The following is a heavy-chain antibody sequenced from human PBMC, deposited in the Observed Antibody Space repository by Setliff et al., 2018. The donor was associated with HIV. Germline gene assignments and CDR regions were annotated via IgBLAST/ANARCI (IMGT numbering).Heavy chain of an antibody. V-gene: IGHV4-34*12. D-gene: IGHD3-9*01. CDR1: GGSFSGYY. J-gene: IGHJ4*02. CDR2: IIHSGGT. Sequence: PSETLSLTCAVYGGSFSGYYWTWIRQPPGRGLEWIGEIIHSGGTNYNRSLKSRVTISVDTSKNQFSLNLSSVTAADTAVYYCAKTIGRYFDIFDNWGQGTLVTVS. CDR3: AKTIGRYFDIFDN.